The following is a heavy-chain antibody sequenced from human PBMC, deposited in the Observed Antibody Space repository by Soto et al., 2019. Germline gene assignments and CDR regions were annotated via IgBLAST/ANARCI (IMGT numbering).Heavy chain of an antibody. CDR1: GGTFSSYA. CDR3: ARDLFPLQFLLGWFDP. V-gene: IGHV1-69*13. D-gene: IGHD2-21*01. J-gene: IGHJ5*02. CDR2: IIPIFGTA. Sequence: ASVKVSCKASGGTFSSYAISWVRQAPGQGLEWMGGIIPIFGTANYAQKFQGRVTITADESTSTAYMELSSLRSEDTAVYYCARDLFPLQFLLGWFDPWGQGTLVTVSS.